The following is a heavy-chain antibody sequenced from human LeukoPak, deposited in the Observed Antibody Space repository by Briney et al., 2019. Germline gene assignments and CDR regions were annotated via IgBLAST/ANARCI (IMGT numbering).Heavy chain of an antibody. CDR1: GGSISGSSYY. D-gene: IGHD6-6*01. J-gene: IGHJ4*02. V-gene: IGHV4-39*01. Sequence: SETLSLTCTVSGGSISGSSYYWGWIRQPPGKGLEWIGSIYFTGNAYYDPSLKSRVTISVDTSKNQFSLILRSVTAADTAVYYCARSLRGAAHHFDYWGQGTLVTVSS. CDR2: IYFTGNA. CDR3: ARSLRGAAHHFDY.